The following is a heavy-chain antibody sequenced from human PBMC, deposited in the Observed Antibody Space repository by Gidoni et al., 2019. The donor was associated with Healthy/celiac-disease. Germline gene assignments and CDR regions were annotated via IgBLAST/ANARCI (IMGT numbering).Heavy chain of an antibody. Sequence: QVQLVESGGGVVQPGRSLRLSCAAYGFTFSSYAMHWVRQAPGKGLEWVAVISYDGSNKYYADSVKGRFTISRDNSKNTLYLQMNSLRAEDTAVYYCAREAGYYDILTGYLDYWGQGTLVTVSS. CDR2: ISYDGSNK. V-gene: IGHV3-30-3*01. D-gene: IGHD3-9*01. J-gene: IGHJ4*02. CDR1: GFTFSSYA. CDR3: AREAGYYDILTGYLDY.